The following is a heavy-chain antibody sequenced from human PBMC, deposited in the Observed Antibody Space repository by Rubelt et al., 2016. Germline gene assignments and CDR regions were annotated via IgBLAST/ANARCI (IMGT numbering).Heavy chain of an antibody. CDR3: AREGYSYGFGAGGRFDY. CDR2: IYSGGST. D-gene: IGHD5-18*01. J-gene: IGHJ4*02. V-gene: IGHV3-53*05. Sequence: VRQAPGKGLEWVSVIYSGGSTYYADSVKGRFTISRDNSKNTLYLQMNSLRAEDTAVYYCAREGYSYGFGAGGRFDYWGQGTLVTVSS.